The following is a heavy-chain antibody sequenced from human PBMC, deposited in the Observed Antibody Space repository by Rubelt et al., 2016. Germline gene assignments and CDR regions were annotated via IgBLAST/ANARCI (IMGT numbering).Heavy chain of an antibody. CDR2: IWYDGSNK. D-gene: IGHD3-3*01. V-gene: IGHV3-33*01. CDR1: GFTFSSYG. CDR3: ARDRAEWRTPNYYGMDV. Sequence: VQLVESGGGVVQPGRSLRLSCAASGFTFSSYGMHWVRQAPGKGLEWVAVIWYDGSNKYYADSVKGRFTISRDNSKNTLYLQMNSLRAEDTAVCYCARDRAEWRTPNYYGMDVWGQGTTVTVSS. J-gene: IGHJ6*02.